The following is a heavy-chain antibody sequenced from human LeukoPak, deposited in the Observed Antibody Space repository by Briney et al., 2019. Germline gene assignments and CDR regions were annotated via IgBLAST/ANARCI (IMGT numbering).Heavy chain of an antibody. CDR2: ISGNGGST. D-gene: IGHD3-22*01. CDR1: GFTFSSNA. V-gene: IGHV3-23*01. J-gene: IGHJ4*02. CDR3: AKRSSGYSFDY. Sequence: GGSLRLSCAASGFTFSSNAMSWVRRAPGKGLEWLSAISGNGGSTYYADSVMGRFTISRDNSKNTLYLQMNSLRAEDTAVYYCAKRSSGYSFDYWGQGTLVTVSS.